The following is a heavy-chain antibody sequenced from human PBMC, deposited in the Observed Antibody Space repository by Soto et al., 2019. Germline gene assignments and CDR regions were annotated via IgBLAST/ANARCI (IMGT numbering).Heavy chain of an antibody. CDR2: ISGSGGST. CDR1: GFTFSSYV. D-gene: IGHD6-13*01. Sequence: PGVSLSLSCVASGFTFSSYVMSWVRRAPEKGLEWVSAISGSGGSTYYADSVKGRFTISRDNSKHTLYLQMNSLRAEDTAVYYCAPPVPAAAGTYYYYAMDVWRQATPVTVSS. V-gene: IGHV3-23*01. J-gene: IGHJ6*02. CDR3: APPVPAAAGTYYYYAMDV.